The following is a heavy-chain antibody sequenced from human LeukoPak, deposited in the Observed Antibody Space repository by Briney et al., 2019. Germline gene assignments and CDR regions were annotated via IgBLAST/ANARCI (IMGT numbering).Heavy chain of an antibody. CDR1: GFPFGTYA. J-gene: IGHJ4*02. CDR3: AKDANYGVRLFDY. V-gene: IGHV3-23*01. CDR2: ISGSGGAT. D-gene: IGHD3-10*01. Sequence: GGSLRLSCTASGFPFGTYAMTLVRQAPGKGLEWVSSISGSGGATYYSDSLKGRVTISRDNSKNTLYLLMNGLRAEDTAVYYCAKDANYGVRLFDYWGQGTLVTVSS.